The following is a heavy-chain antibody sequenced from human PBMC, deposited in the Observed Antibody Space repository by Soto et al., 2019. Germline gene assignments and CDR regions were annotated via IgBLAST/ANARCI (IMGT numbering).Heavy chain of an antibody. CDR2: MNPNSGNT. Sequence: ASVKVSCKASGYTFTSYDINWVRQATGQGLEWMGWMNPNSGNTGYAQKFQGRVTMTRNTSISTAYMELSSLRSEDTAVYYCARGRTTVTTWDYYYYMDVWGKGTTVTVS. V-gene: IGHV1-8*01. J-gene: IGHJ6*03. CDR3: ARGRTTVTTWDYYYYMDV. CDR1: GYTFTSYD. D-gene: IGHD4-17*01.